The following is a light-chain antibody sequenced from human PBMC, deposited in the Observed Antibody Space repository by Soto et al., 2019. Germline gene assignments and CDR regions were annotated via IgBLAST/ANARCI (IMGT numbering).Light chain of an antibody. CDR3: CSLTTSHTYV. CDR1: SSDIGHYDY. V-gene: IGLV2-14*03. Sequence: QSLLTKPASVSGSPGQSITISGTGTSSDIGHYDYVSWYQQHPGKAPKLMIYHVTYRPSGVSNRYSGSKSGNSASLTISGLQADDEADYYCCSLTTSHTYVFGSGTKVTVL. CDR2: HVT. J-gene: IGLJ1*01.